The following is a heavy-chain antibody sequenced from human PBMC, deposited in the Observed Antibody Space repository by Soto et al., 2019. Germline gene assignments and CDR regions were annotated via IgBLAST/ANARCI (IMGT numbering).Heavy chain of an antibody. D-gene: IGHD6-19*01. J-gene: IGHJ4*02. Sequence: QVQLVQSGAEVKKPGSSVKVSCKASGGTFSSYTISWVRQAPGQGLEWMGRIIPILGIANYAQKFQGRVTITADKSPSTAYMELSSLRSEDTAVYYCARHDGYSSGWYGAFDYWGQGTLVTVSS. CDR3: ARHDGYSSGWYGAFDY. V-gene: IGHV1-69*02. CDR2: IIPILGIA. CDR1: GGTFSSYT.